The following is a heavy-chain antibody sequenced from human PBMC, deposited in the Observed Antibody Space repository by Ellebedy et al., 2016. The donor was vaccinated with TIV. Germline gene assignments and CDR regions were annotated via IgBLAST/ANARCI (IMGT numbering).Heavy chain of an antibody. CDR2: ISSSGSPI. D-gene: IGHD4-17*01. V-gene: IGHV3-48*02. J-gene: IGHJ4*02. CDR3: ARDENYGAEVIDY. CDR1: GFTFSSYS. Sequence: GEPLKISCAVSGFTFSSYSMNWVRQAPGKGLEWVSYISSSGSPIHYADSVKGRFSISRDNVKNSLYLQMNSLRDEDTAVYYCARDENYGAEVIDYWGQGTLVTVSS.